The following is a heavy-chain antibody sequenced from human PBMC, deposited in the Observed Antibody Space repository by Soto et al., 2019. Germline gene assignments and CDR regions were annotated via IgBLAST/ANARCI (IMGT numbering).Heavy chain of an antibody. V-gene: IGHV4-59*01. J-gene: IGHJ4*02. CDR3: ARDVPGESYFDY. CDR2: IYYTGST. Sequence: QVQLQESGPGLVKPSGTLSLTCTVSGASITSSYWRWIRQPPGKGLEWIGYIYYTGSTLYNPSLKGRVTMSLDTSKNQFSLNLGSVTAADTAIYYCARDVPGESYFDYWSQGTLVTVSS. CDR1: GASITSSY. D-gene: IGHD7-27*01.